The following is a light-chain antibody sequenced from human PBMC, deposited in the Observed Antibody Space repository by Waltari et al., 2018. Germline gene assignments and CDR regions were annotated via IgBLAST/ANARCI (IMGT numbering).Light chain of an antibody. CDR2: DAS. Sequence: EIVMTQSPATLSMSPGERATLSCRASQSVSGKLAWYQQKPGQAPRLVIYDASTRATGIPARFSCSGSGTEFTLTISSLQSEDFAVYYCQQYNNWPLTFGGGTKVEIK. V-gene: IGKV3-15*01. CDR1: QSVSGK. J-gene: IGKJ4*01. CDR3: QQYNNWPLT.